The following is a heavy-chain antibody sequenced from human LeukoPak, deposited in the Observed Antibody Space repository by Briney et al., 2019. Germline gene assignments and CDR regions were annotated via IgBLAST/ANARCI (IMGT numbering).Heavy chain of an antibody. CDR2: IYYNGNT. V-gene: IGHV4-59*08. J-gene: IGHJ4*02. Sequence: SETLSLTCTVSGGSISSYYWSWIRQPPGKGLEWIGYIYYNGNTDYNPSLKSRVTISVDTSKNQFSLKVNSVTAADTAVYYCARTQPFGYSYGPYFDYWGQGTLVTVSS. CDR3: ARTQPFGYSYGPYFDY. CDR1: GGSISSYY. D-gene: IGHD5-18*01.